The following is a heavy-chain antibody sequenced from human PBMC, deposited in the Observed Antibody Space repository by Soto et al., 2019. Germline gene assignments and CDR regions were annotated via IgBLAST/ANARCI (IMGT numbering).Heavy chain of an antibody. Sequence: PGGSLRLSCAASGFTFRSYGMHWVRQAPGKGLEWVAVISYDGSDEDYADSVKGRFTISRDNSKNTLYLQMNSLRAEDTAIYYCAKDLRAVLLWFGEFHYWGQGTLVTVSS. D-gene: IGHD3-10*01. CDR1: GFTFRSYG. CDR3: AKDLRAVLLWFGEFHY. J-gene: IGHJ4*02. CDR2: ISYDGSDE. V-gene: IGHV3-30*18.